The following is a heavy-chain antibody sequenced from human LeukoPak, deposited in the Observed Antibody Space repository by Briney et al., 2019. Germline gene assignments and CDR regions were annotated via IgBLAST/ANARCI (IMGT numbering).Heavy chain of an antibody. J-gene: IGHJ5*02. CDR3: ARFYYDTRVSSNWFDP. CDR1: GGSISGDDSY. CDR2: IHYSGTT. Sequence: PSQTLSLACTVSGGSISGDDSYWSWIRQPPGKGLEWIACIHYSGTTYKNPSLESRVTISIDTPKNQLSLRLSSVTAADTAVYYCARFYYDTRVSSNWFDPWGQGTLVTVSS. V-gene: IGHV4-30-4*01. D-gene: IGHD3-16*01.